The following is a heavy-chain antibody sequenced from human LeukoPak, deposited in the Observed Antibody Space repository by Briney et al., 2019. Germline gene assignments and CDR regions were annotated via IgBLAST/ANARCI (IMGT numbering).Heavy chain of an antibody. CDR3: ARETLDGYNHY. D-gene: IGHD5-24*01. CDR1: GGSFSGYY. V-gene: IGHV4-4*07. J-gene: IGHJ4*02. CDR2: IYTSGST. Sequence: SETLSLTCAVYGGSFSGYYWSWIRQPPGKGLEWIGRIYTSGSTNYNPSLKSRVTMSVDTSKNQFSLKLSSVTAADTAVYYCARETLDGYNHYWGQGTLVTVSS.